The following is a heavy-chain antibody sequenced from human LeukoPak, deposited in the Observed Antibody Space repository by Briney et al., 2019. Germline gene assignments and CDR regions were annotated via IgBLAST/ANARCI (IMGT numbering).Heavy chain of an antibody. Sequence: GRSLRLSCAASGFTFSSYGMHWVRQAPGKGLEWVAVISYDGSNKYYADSVKGRFTISRDNSKNTLYLQMNSLRAEDTAVYYCAKGGIVVVPAANYWGQGTLVTVSS. V-gene: IGHV3-30*18. J-gene: IGHJ4*02. D-gene: IGHD2-2*01. CDR2: ISYDGSNK. CDR1: GFTFSSYG. CDR3: AKGGIVVVPAANY.